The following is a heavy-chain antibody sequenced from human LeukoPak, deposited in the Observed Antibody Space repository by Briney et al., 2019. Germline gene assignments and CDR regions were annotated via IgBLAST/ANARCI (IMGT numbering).Heavy chain of an antibody. CDR1: GFSFSFSN. J-gene: IGHJ6*03. CDR2: ISSTNGHT. CDR3: AKSRNFYFYFMEV. V-gene: IGHV3-21*03. Sequence: GGSLRLSCAASGFSFSFSNMNRVRQAPGKGLEWVSYISSTNGHTYYADSVNGRFTISRDTAKNSLYLQMNSLRVEDTAIYYCAKSRNFYFYFMEVSGRGTKVTISS.